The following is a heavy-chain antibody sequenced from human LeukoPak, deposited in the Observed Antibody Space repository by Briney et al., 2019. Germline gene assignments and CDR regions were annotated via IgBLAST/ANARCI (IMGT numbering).Heavy chain of an antibody. J-gene: IGHJ5*02. CDR1: GASISSGDYH. D-gene: IGHD3-10*01. Sequence: NPSETLSLTCTVSGASISSGDYHWNWIRQPPGKGLEWIGFIHDSGSTYYNPSLKSRVSISRDMSKNQLSLMLSSVTAADTAVYYCARGFGAGNYYYGWFDPWGQGTLVSVSS. V-gene: IGHV4-30-4*01. CDR3: ARGFGAGNYYYGWFDP. CDR2: IHDSGST.